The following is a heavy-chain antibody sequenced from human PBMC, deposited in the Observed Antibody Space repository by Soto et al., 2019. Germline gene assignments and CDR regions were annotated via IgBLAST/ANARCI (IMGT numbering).Heavy chain of an antibody. CDR3: ARDGRYCSGGSCYSQPFIY. V-gene: IGHV3-48*03. J-gene: IGHJ4*02. CDR1: GFTFSSYE. D-gene: IGHD2-15*01. Sequence: EVQLVESGGGLVQPGGSLRLSCAASGFTFSSYEMNWVRQAPGKGLEWVSYISSSGSTIYYADSVKGRFTISKDNAMNPLYLQMNSLIAEDTAVYYCARDGRYCSGGSCYSQPFIYWGQGTLVTVSS. CDR2: ISSSGSTI.